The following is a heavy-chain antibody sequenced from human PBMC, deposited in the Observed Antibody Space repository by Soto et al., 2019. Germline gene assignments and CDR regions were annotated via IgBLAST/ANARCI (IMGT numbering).Heavy chain of an antibody. D-gene: IGHD6-19*01. V-gene: IGHV3-48*03. CDR1: GFSINHFG. CDR2: ISRSHSDI. CDR3: VRAGPNGSIPNY. Sequence: GGNLRLSCSVSGFSINHFGMFWVRQAPGRGLEWISFISRSHSDIYYADSVKGRFTISRDNAKHSMFLQMNSLRDEDRAVSYFVRAGPNGSIPNY. J-gene: IGHJ6*03.